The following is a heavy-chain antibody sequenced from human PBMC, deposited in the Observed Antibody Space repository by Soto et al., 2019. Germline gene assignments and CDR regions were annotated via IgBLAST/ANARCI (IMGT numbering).Heavy chain of an antibody. CDR3: ARDYDFGVSFDY. CDR2: INADNGNT. CDR1: GYTFTSYA. D-gene: IGHD3-3*01. Sequence: GASVKVSCKASGYTFTSYAMHWVRQAPGQRLEWMGWINADNGNTKYSQKLQGRVTMTTDTSTSTAYMELRSLRSDDTAVYYCARDYDFGVSFDYWGQGTLVTVSS. J-gene: IGHJ4*02. V-gene: IGHV1-3*01.